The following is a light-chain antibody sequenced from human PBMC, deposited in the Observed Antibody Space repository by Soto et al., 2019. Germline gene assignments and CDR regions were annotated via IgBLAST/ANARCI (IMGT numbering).Light chain of an antibody. V-gene: IGKV1-39*01. CDR1: QSISSY. J-gene: IGKJ1*01. CDR2: AAS. Sequence: DIQMTQSPSSLSASVGDRVTITSRASQSISSYLNWYQQKPGKAPKLLIYAASSLQSGVPSRFSGSGSGTDFTLTISSLQPEDFATYYCQQSYSTLRTFGQGTKVDIK. CDR3: QQSYSTLRT.